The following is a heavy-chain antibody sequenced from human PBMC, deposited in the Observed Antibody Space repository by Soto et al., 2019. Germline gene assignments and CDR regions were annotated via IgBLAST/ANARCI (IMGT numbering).Heavy chain of an antibody. J-gene: IGHJ4*02. CDR2: INHSGST. Sequence: SETLSLTCAVYGGSFSGYYWSWIRQPPGKGLEWIGEINHSGSTNYNPSLKSRVTISVDTSKNQFSLKLSSVTAADTAVYYCARARRIYYYDSSGYPDYWAREPWSPSPQ. CDR3: ARARRIYYYDSSGYPDY. V-gene: IGHV4-34*01. D-gene: IGHD3-22*01. CDR1: GGSFSGYY.